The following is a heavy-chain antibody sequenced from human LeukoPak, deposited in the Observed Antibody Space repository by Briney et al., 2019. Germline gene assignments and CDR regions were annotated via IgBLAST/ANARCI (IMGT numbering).Heavy chain of an antibody. J-gene: IGHJ4*02. Sequence: GGSLRLSCAASGFSFINYEMNWVRQAPGQGLEWVSCISTSGNTIYYADSVKGRFTVSRDNARNSLFLQLNSLRAEDTAVYYCARDGPGYSFDSWGQGTLVAVSS. V-gene: IGHV3-48*03. CDR1: GFSFINYE. CDR3: ARDGPGYSFDS. D-gene: IGHD5-18*01. CDR2: ISTSGNTI.